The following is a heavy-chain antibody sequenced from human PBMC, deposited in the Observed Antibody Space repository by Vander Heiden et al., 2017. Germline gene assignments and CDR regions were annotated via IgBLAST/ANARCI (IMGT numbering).Heavy chain of an antibody. CDR2: INPATADT. V-gene: IGHV1-2*06. CDR3: ARATQYCGEIGHNDAFFV. Sequence: QLVPSGAEVKKPGASDKVSCKASGYTVNAYAIHWARKAPGQGLDWVGRINPATADTQHAQKFQGRVTLTRDASIVTAFLELTRLTSDDTAVYFCARATQYCGEIGHNDAFFVWGQKTVVTVAS. D-gene: IGHD2-21*01. CDR1: GYTVNAYA. J-gene: IGHJ3*01.